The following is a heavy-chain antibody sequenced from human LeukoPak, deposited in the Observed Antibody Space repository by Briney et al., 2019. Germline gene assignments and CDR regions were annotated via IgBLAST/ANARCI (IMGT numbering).Heavy chain of an antibody. D-gene: IGHD3-3*02. Sequence: SETLSLTCAVSGHSISSGYYWGWIRPPPGKGLEWIGSIYHSGNTYYNPSLKSRVTISVDTSKNQFSLKLSSVTAADTAVYYCARHFPTGWFDPWGQGTLVTVSS. CDR1: GHSISSGYY. CDR3: ARHFPTGWFDP. CDR2: IYHSGNT. J-gene: IGHJ5*02. V-gene: IGHV4-38-2*01.